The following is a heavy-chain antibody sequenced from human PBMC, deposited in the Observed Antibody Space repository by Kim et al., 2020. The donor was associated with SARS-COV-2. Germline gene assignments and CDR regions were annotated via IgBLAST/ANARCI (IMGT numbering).Heavy chain of an antibody. V-gene: IGHV4-31*03. D-gene: IGHD2-21*01. CDR1: GGSLTTRGYY. CDR3: SRPAVFWVYAMDV. CDR2: IYYNGNT. Sequence: SETLSLTCTVSGGSLTTRGYYWSWIRQHQGKGPEWIGYIYYNGNTLYNPSLSSRVTMSLDTAKNQFSLNLNVVTAADTAVYYCSRPAVFWVYAMDVWGQGTTVIVSS. J-gene: IGHJ6*02.